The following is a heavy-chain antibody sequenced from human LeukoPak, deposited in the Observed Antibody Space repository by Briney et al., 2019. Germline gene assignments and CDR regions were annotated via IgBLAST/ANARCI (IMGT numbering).Heavy chain of an antibody. CDR3: ARGGYIYGSRGNWFDP. CDR2: INQSGST. CDR1: GGSLSGFY. D-gene: IGHD5-18*01. V-gene: IGHV4-34*01. J-gene: IGHJ5*02. Sequence: SETLSLTCAVYGGSLSGFYWSWIRQSPGKGLEWIGEINQSGSTNYNPSLKSRVTISADTSKNQFSLKLSSVTAADTAVYYCARGGYIYGSRGNWFDPWGQGTLVTVSS.